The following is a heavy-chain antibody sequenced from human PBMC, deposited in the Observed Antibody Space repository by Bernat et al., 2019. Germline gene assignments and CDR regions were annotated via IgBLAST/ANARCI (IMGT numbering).Heavy chain of an antibody. D-gene: IGHD4-17*01. V-gene: IGHV3-21*01. CDR3: ASNPTTISLTDY. CDR2: ISSSSSYI. Sequence: EVQLVESGGGLVKPGGSLRLSCAASGFTFSSYSMNWVRQAPGKGLEWVSSISSSSSYIYYADSVKGRFTISRDNAKNSLYLQMNSLRAEETAVYYCASNPTTISLTDYWGQGTLVTVSS. J-gene: IGHJ4*02. CDR1: GFTFSSYS.